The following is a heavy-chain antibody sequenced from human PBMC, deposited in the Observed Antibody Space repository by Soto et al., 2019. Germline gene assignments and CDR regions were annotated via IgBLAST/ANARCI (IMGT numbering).Heavy chain of an antibody. Sequence: EASVKVSCKASGGTFSSYAISWVRQAPGQGLELMGGIISIFGTANYAQKFQGRVTITADESTSTAYIELSSLRSEDTAVYYCARENVVVPAAHREQSYYYGMDVWGQGTTVTVYS. J-gene: IGHJ6*02. V-gene: IGHV1-69*13. D-gene: IGHD2-2*01. CDR2: IISIFGTA. CDR1: GGTFSSYA. CDR3: ARENVVVPAAHREQSYYYGMDV.